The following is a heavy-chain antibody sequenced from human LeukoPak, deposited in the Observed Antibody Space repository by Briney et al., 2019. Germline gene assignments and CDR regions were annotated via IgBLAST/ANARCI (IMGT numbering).Heavy chain of an antibody. D-gene: IGHD3-9*01. CDR1: GFTFSSYS. V-gene: IGHV3-23*01. CDR3: AKGDNDILTGYYNSFDY. CDR2: LSASGIST. Sequence: GGSLRLSCAASGFTFSSYSMNWVRQAPGKGLEWVSTLSASGISTYYSDSVRGRFTISRDNSKNTLYLQMNSLRAGDTAVYYCAKGDNDILTGYYNSFDYWGQGTLVTVSS. J-gene: IGHJ4*02.